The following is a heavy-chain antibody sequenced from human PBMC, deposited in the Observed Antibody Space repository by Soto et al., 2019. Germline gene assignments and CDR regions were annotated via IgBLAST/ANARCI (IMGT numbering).Heavy chain of an antibody. D-gene: IGHD3-16*01. J-gene: IGHJ2*01. CDR2: MNPNSGNT. V-gene: IGHV1-8*01. CDR1: GYTFTSYD. Sequence: QVQLVQSGAEVKKPGASVKVSCKASGYTFTSYDINWVRQATGQGLEWMGWMNPNSGNTGYAQKFQGRVTMTRNTSISTAYMEMSSLRSEDTAVYYCAREITAYWYFDLWGRGTLVTVSS. CDR3: AREITAYWYFDL.